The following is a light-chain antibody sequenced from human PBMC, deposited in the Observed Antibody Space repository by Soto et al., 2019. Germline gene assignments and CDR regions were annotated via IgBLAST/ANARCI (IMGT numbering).Light chain of an antibody. CDR3: QHYSSLALT. CDR2: AAS. J-gene: IGKJ4*01. CDR1: QSVSSSY. Sequence: EIELTQSPGTLSLSPGERATLSCRASQSVSSSYLAWYQQKPGQAPRLLIYAASSRATGIPDRFSGSGSGTDFTLTISRLEPEDFAVYYCQHYSSLALTFGGGTKVEIK. V-gene: IGKV3-20*01.